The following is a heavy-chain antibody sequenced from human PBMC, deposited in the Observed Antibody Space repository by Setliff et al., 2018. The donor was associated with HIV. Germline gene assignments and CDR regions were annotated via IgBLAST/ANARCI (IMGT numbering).Heavy chain of an antibody. CDR1: GFTFSDCS. V-gene: IGHV3-21*01. CDR3: ARAGVYYDSSGYCIDY. J-gene: IGHJ4*02. CDR2: ISSGSSYI. Sequence: GGSLRLSCAASGFTFSDCSMSWVRQAPGKGLEWVSSISSGSSYIYYAESVKGRFTISRDNAKNSLYLQMNSLRAEDTAVYYCARAGVYYDSSGYCIDYWGQGTLVTVSS. D-gene: IGHD3-22*01.